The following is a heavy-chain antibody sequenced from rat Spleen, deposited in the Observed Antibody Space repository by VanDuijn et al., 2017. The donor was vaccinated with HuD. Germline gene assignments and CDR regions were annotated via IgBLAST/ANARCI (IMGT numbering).Heavy chain of an antibody. CDR1: GFTFSDFF. J-gene: IGHJ2*01. D-gene: IGHD1-9*01. CDR2: ISPSGGST. CDR3: ARRHYGYTDYFDS. V-gene: IGHV5-25*01. Sequence: EVQLVESGGGLVQPGRSLKLSCAASGFTFSDFFMAWIRQAPTKGLEWVASISPSGGSTYYRDSVKGRFTISRDNAKSTLSLQMDSLRSEDTATYYCARRHYGYTDYFDSWGQGVMVTVSS.